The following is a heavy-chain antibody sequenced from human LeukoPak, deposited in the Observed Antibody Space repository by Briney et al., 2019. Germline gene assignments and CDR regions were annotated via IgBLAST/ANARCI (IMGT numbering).Heavy chain of an antibody. D-gene: IGHD5-18*01. CDR2: ISYDGSNK. Sequence: PGRSLRLSCAASGFTFSSYGMHWVRQAPGKGLEWVAVISYDGSNKYYADSVKGRFTISRDNSKNTLYLQMNSLRAEDTAVYYCARMVDSYGGYAFDIWGQGTMVTVSS. V-gene: IGHV3-30*03. CDR3: ARMVDSYGGYAFDI. CDR1: GFTFSSYG. J-gene: IGHJ3*02.